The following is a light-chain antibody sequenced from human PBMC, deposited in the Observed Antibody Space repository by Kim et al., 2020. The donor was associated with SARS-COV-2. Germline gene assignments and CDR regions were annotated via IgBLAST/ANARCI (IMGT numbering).Light chain of an antibody. CDR2: GAS. Sequence: EIVLTQSPGTLSLSPGERATLSCRASQSVSSNYFAWYQQKPGQAPRLLVYGASTRPAGIPDRFTGSGSGTDFTLTINRLEPEDFAVYYCQQYGGSPYTFGQGTKLEI. CDR3: QQYGGSPYT. V-gene: IGKV3-20*01. J-gene: IGKJ2*01. CDR1: QSVSSNY.